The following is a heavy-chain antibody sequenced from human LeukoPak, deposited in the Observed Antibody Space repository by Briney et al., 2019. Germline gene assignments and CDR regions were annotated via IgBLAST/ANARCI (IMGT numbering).Heavy chain of an antibody. CDR2: MNIDSGNT. D-gene: IGHD6-19*01. V-gene: IGHV1-8*01. CDR1: GYTFASHD. J-gene: IGHJ4*02. CDR3: VRGSGCGKDS. Sequence: GASVKVSCKASGYTFASHDIHWVRQATGQGLEWMGWMNIDSGNTGYAEKFQGRVTMTRNTSTTTANMELSSLTSEDTAVYYCVRGSGCGKDSWGQGTLVTVSS.